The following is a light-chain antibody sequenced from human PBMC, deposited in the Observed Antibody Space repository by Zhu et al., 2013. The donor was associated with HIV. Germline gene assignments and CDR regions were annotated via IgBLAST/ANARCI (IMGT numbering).Light chain of an antibody. CDR2: DNN. J-gene: IGLJ3*02. CDR1: RSNIGDNF. Sequence: QSVLTQPPSVSAAPGQMVTISCSGTRSNIGDNFVSWYQHRPKTAPILLISDNNKRPSGFPDRFSGSKSGTSATLAITGLQTGDEADYYCGTWDTSLSAGQVFGGGTKLTVL. V-gene: IGLV1-51*01. CDR3: GTWDTSLSAGQV.